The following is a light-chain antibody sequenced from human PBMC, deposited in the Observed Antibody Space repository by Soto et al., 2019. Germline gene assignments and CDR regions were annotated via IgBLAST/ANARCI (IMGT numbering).Light chain of an antibody. CDR3: QSYGSSLSGFYV. J-gene: IGLJ1*01. V-gene: IGLV1-40*01. CDR2: GNS. Sequence: QSVLTQPPSVSGAPGQRVTISCTGSSSKIGAGYDVHWYQQLPGTAPKLLIYGNSNRPSGVPDRFSGSKSGTSASLAITGLQAEDEADYYCQSYGSSLSGFYVFGTGTKVTVL. CDR1: SSKIGAGYD.